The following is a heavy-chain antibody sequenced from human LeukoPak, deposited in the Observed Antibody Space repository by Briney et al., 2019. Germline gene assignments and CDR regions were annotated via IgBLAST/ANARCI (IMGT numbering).Heavy chain of an antibody. CDR1: GFTFSSYW. D-gene: IGHD5-18*01. CDR2: IKQDGSEK. CDR3: ASLDTALLNSAY. V-gene: IGHV3-7*01. Sequence: ARGSLRLSCAASGFTFSSYWMSWVRQAPGKGLEWVANIKQDGSEKYYVDSVKGRFTISRDNAKNSLYLQMNSLRAEDTAVYYCASLDTALLNSAYWGQGTLVTVSS. J-gene: IGHJ4*02.